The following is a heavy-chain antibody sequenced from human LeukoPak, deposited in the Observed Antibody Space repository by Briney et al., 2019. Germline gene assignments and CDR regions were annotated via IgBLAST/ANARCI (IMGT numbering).Heavy chain of an antibody. CDR1: GFTLSNYD. J-gene: IGHJ5*02. CDR3: ARADCSSSTCYLRRSWFDP. Sequence: PGGSLRLSCAASGFTLSNYDMNWVRPAPGKGLEWVSSICTSSRYIYYKDSVRGRFTISRDDAKNSLYLEMNSLRAEDTAVYYCARADCSSSTCYLRRSWFDPWGQGTLVTVSS. V-gene: IGHV3-21*01. CDR2: ICTSSRYI. D-gene: IGHD2-2*01.